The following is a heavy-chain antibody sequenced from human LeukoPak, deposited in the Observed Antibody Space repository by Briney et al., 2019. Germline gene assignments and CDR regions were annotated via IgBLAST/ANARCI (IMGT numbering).Heavy chain of an antibody. CDR2: ISCSGCVT. CDR1: GFPFSSYA. Sequence: GGSLRLSCAAAGFPFSSYAISWVRQAPAKGLGWVSAISCSGCVTKYADAVKGRFTISRDNSKNTVYLQLNSLRAEDSAVYYCAKVRAGWYVIDYWGQGTLVTVSS. CDR3: AKVRAGWYVIDY. J-gene: IGHJ4*02. D-gene: IGHD6-19*01. V-gene: IGHV3-23*01.